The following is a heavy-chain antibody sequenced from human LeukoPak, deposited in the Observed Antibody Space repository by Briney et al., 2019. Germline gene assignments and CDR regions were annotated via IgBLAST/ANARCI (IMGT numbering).Heavy chain of an antibody. D-gene: IGHD6-19*01. CDR2: IYYSGST. V-gene: IGHV4-59*08. Sequence: SETLSLACTVSGGSISGYYWSWIRHPPGTGLEWIGYIYYSGSTNYNPSLKSRVTISVDTSKNQFSLKLSSVTAADTAVYYCARLAGWYGDYYYGMDVWGQGTTVTVSS. CDR1: GGSISGYY. CDR3: ARLAGWYGDYYYGMDV. J-gene: IGHJ6*02.